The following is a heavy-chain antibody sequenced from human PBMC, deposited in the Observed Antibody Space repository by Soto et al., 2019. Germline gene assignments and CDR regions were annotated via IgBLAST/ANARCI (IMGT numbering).Heavy chain of an antibody. D-gene: IGHD1-1*01. CDR3: ARGSPRNTDFDY. Sequence: QVQLVESGGGVVQPGRSLRLSCAASGFTFSSYGMHWVRQAPGKGLEWVAVIWSDGSNKYYADSVKGGFTISRDNSKNTPYLQMHSLRAEETAVYYCARGSPRNTDFDYWGQGTLCTVSS. V-gene: IGHV3-33*01. CDR1: GFTFSSYG. J-gene: IGHJ4*02. CDR2: IWSDGSNK.